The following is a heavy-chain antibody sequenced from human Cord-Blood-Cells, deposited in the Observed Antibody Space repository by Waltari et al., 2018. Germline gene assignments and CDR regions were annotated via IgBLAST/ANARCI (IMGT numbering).Heavy chain of an antibody. Sequence: EVQLVESGGGLVQPGGSLRLSCAASGFTFSSYWMPWVRQAPGKGLVWVSRINSDGSSTSYADSVKGRFTISRDNAKNTLYLQMNSLRAEDTAVYYCARGMNCSSTSCYVDYWGQGTLVTVSS. J-gene: IGHJ4*02. CDR1: GFTFSSYW. CDR2: INSDGSST. CDR3: ARGMNCSSTSCYVDY. D-gene: IGHD2-2*01. V-gene: IGHV3-74*01.